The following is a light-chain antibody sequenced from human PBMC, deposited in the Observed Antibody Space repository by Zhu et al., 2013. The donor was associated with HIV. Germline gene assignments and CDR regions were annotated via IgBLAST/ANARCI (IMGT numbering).Light chain of an antibody. CDR1: QSLSSSY. CDR3: HQYGNSPPT. J-gene: IGKJ2*01. CDR2: GAS. V-gene: IGKV3-20*01. Sequence: EIVLTQSPGTLSLSPGESATLSCRASQSLSSSYLAWYQQKPGQAPRLLIYGASSRAPGIPDRFSGRGSGTDFTLTISRLEPEDSAVYYCHQYGNSPPTFGQGTKLQIK.